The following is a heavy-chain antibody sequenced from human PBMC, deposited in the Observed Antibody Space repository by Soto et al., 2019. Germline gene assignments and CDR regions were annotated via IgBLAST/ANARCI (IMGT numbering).Heavy chain of an antibody. CDR3: ARDQDPFWSGYYTHQYSYSSFDI. J-gene: IGHJ3*02. D-gene: IGHD3-3*01. CDR1: GYTFTSYG. V-gene: IGHV1-18*01. CDR2: ISAYNGNT. Sequence: QVQLVQSGAEVKKPGASVKVSCKASGYTFTSYGISWVRQAPGQGLEWMGWISAYNGNTNYAQKLQGRVTMTTDTATNTANMELRSLRSDDTAVYYCARDQDPFWSGYYTHQYSYSSFDIWGQGTMVTVSS.